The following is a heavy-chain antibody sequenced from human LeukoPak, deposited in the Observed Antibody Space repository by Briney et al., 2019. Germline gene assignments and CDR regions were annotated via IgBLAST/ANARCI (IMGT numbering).Heavy chain of an antibody. CDR1: GGSISSYY. J-gene: IGHJ3*02. V-gene: IGHV4-59*01. CDR3: ATRDSWNAFDI. CDR2: IYYSGST. Sequence: SETLSLTCTVSGGSISSYYWSWIRQPPGKGLEWIGHIYYSGSTNYNPSLKSRVTISVDTSKNQFSLKLSSVTAADTAVYYCATRDSWNAFDIWGQGTMVTVSS. D-gene: IGHD3-3*01.